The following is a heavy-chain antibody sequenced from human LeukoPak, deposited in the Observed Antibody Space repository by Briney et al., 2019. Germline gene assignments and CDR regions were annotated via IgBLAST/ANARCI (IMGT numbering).Heavy chain of an antibody. D-gene: IGHD6-13*01. V-gene: IGHV3-7*01. J-gene: IGHJ4*02. CDR3: ARAGAAAFDY. Sequence: GGSLRLSCAVSGFTFSSYWMNWVRQAPGKGLEWVASIRQDGGEKSYVDSVKGRFTISRDNTTNSLYLQMSSLRAEDTAVYYCARAGAAAFDYWGQGTLVTVSS. CDR2: IRQDGGEK. CDR1: GFTFSSYW.